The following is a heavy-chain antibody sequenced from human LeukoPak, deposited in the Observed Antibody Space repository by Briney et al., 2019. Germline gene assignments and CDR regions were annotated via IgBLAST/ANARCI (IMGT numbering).Heavy chain of an antibody. CDR2: ISGSGGST. CDR1: GSTFSSYA. V-gene: IGHV3-23*01. CDR3: AKDGDFWSGYYMAFDI. Sequence: GGSLRLSCAASGSTFSSYAMSWVRQAPGKGLEWVSAISGSGGSTYYADSVKGRFTISRDNSKNTLYLQMNSLRAEDTAVYYCAKDGDFWSGYYMAFDIWGQGTMVTVSS. J-gene: IGHJ3*02. D-gene: IGHD3-3*01.